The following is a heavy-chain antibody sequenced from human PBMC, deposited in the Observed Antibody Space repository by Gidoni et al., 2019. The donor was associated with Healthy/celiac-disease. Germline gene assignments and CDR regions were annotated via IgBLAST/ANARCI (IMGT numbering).Heavy chain of an antibody. CDR2: SSISSSTI. Sequence: EVQLVESGGGLVQPGGSLRLSCAASGFTFSSYSMNWVRQAPGKGLGWVSYSSISSSTIYYADSVKGRFTISRDNAKNSLYLQMNSLRAEDTAVYYCAVELSDAFDIWGQGTMVTVSS. CDR1: GFTFSSYS. CDR3: AVELSDAFDI. D-gene: IGHD1-26*01. J-gene: IGHJ3*02. V-gene: IGHV3-48*01.